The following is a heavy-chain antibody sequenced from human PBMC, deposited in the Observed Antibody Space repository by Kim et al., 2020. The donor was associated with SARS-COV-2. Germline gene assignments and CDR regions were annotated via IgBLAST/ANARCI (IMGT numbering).Heavy chain of an antibody. J-gene: IGHJ5*02. D-gene: IGHD3-3*01. CDR2: ISAYNGNT. CDR3: AGSGADFWSGYYGGWFAP. CDR1: GYTFTSYG. V-gene: IGHV1-18*01. Sequence: ASVKVSCKASGYTFTSYGISWVRQAPGQGLEWMGWISAYNGNTNYAQKLQGRVTMTTDTSTSTAYMELRSLRSDDTAVYYCAGSGADFWSGYYGGWFAPWGQGTLVTISS.